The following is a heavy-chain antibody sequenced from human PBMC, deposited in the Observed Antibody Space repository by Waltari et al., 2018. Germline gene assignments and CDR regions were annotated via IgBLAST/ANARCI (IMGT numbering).Heavy chain of an antibody. CDR2: INHRGST. CDR1: GGSFSGYY. Sequence: QVQLQQWGAGLLKPSETLSLTCAVYGGSFSGYYWSWIRQPPGKGLEWIGEINHRGSTNYNPSLKSRVTISVDTSKNQCSLKLSSVTAADTAVYYCARGRVDYYDSSGYYYFDYWGQGTLVTVAS. V-gene: IGHV4-34*01. CDR3: ARGRVDYYDSSGYYYFDY. D-gene: IGHD3-22*01. J-gene: IGHJ4*02.